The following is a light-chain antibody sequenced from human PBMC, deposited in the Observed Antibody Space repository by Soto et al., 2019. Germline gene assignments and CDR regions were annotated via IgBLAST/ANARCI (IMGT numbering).Light chain of an antibody. J-gene: IGLJ2*01. CDR1: SSDVGGYNY. CDR2: DVS. V-gene: IGLV2-11*01. Sequence: QSALTQPRSVSGSPGQSVTISCTGTSSDVGGYNYVSWYQQHPGKVPKLLIYDVSLRPSGVPDRFSGSKSGNTASLTISGLQAGDEAECYCCSYAGSFTPLFGGGTKVTVL. CDR3: CSYAGSFTPL.